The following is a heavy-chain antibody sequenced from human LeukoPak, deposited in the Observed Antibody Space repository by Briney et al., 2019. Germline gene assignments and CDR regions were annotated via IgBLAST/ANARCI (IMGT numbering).Heavy chain of an antibody. J-gene: IGHJ4*02. CDR2: INPDGSYT. D-gene: IGHD3-16*01. CDR3: SRDTFGGDDF. Sequence: PGGSLRLSCAASGFTFTTYWMHWVRQAPGKGLVWVSRINPDGSYTSYADSVEGRFTISSDNAKNTLFLQMNSLRAEDTAVYYCSRDTFGGDDFWGRGTLVTVSS. CDR1: GFTFTTYW. V-gene: IGHV3-74*01.